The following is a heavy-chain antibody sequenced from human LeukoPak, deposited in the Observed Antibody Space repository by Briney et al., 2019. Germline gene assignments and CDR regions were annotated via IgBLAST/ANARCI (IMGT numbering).Heavy chain of an antibody. CDR2: IYYSGST. V-gene: IGHV4-31*03. D-gene: IGHD2-2*02. J-gene: IGHJ4*02. CDR3: AREASCSSTSCYIFDY. Sequence: PSETLSLTCIVSGGSISSGGYYWSWIRQHPGKGLEWIGYIYYSGSTYYNPSLKSRVTISVDTSKNQFSLKLSSVTAADTAVYYCAREASCSSTSCYIFDYWGQGTLVTVSS. CDR1: GGSISSGGYY.